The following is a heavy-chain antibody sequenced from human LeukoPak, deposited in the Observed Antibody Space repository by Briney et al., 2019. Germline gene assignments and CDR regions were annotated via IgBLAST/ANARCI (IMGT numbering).Heavy chain of an antibody. J-gene: IGHJ4*02. CDR3: ARHQGGGWYIFDY. Sequence: SETLSLTCTVSGGSISSSSYYWGWIRQPPGKGLEWIGSIYYSGSTYYNPSLKSRVTISVDTSKNQFSLKLSSVTAADTAVYYCARHQGGGWYIFDYWGQGTLVTVSS. CDR1: GGSISSSSYY. D-gene: IGHD6-19*01. CDR2: IYYSGST. V-gene: IGHV4-39*01.